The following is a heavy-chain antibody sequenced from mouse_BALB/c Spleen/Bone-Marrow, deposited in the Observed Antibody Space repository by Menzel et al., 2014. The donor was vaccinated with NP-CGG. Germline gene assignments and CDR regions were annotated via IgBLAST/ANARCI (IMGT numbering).Heavy chain of an antibody. J-gene: IGHJ4*01. V-gene: IGHV1-4*01. CDR1: GYTFTRYT. CDR3: TIRYYAMDY. D-gene: IGHD1-1*01. CDR2: IIPNSGYS. Sequence: VKLVESGAELARPGASVKMSCRASGYTFTRYTMHWEKKRPGQGLEWIGYIIPNSGYSNYNQKFKDKATLTADKSSSTAYMQLSSLTSEDSAVYYCTIRYYAMDYWGQGTSVTVSS.